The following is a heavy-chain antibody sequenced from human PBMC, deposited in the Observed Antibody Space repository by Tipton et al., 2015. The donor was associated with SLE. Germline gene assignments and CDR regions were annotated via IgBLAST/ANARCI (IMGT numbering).Heavy chain of an antibody. J-gene: IGHJ6*02. CDR1: GGSFSGYC. CDR2: IDHSGST. D-gene: IGHD3-22*01. V-gene: IGHV4-34*01. CDR3: ARHSDTSGYYYYGMDV. Sequence: GLVKPSETLSLICAVYGGSFSGYCWSWIRQPPGKGLEWIGEIDHSGSTNYNPSLKSRLTISVDASNNQFSLKLTSVTAADTAVYYCARHSDTSGYYYYGMDVWGQGTTVTVSS.